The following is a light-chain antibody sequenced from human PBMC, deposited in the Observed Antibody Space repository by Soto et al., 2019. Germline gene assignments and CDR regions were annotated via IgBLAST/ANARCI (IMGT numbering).Light chain of an antibody. CDR1: ESVSDNY. J-gene: IGKJ4*01. Sequence: EIVLTQSPGTLSLSPWERATLSCRASESVSDNYLAWYQQRSGQAPRLVIYGASSRAIAVPDRFSGSGSGADFTLTISRLEPEDVAVYYCQQYGSSPLTFGGGTKVEIK. CDR2: GAS. V-gene: IGKV3-20*01. CDR3: QQYGSSPLT.